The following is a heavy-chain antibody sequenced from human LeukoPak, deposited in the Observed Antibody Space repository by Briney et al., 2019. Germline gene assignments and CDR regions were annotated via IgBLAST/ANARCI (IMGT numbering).Heavy chain of an antibody. Sequence: GASVKVSCKASGYTFTGYYMHWVRQAPGQGLEWMGRINPNSGGTNYAQKFQGRVTMTRDTSISTAYMELSRLRSDDTAVYYCATLRTIISIFGVPHQHGYFQHWGQGTLVTVSS. J-gene: IGHJ1*01. D-gene: IGHD3-3*01. CDR1: GYTFTGYY. V-gene: IGHV1-2*06. CDR2: INPNSGGT. CDR3: ATLRTIISIFGVPHQHGYFQH.